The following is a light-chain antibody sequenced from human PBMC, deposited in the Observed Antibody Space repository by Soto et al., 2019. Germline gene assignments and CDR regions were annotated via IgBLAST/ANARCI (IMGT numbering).Light chain of an antibody. J-gene: IGKJ3*01. CDR3: QQFNSYPFT. CDR2: DAS. V-gene: IGKV1-13*02. CDR1: QGISSA. Sequence: AIQLTQSPSSLSASVGDRVTITCRASQGISSALAWDQQKPGKAPKLLIYDASSLESGVPSRFRGSGSGTEFTLTNSILQPEDFAPYFCQQFNSYPFTFGPGTKVDIK.